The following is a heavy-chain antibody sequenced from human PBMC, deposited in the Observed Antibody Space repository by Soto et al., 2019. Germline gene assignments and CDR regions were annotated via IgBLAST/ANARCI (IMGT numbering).Heavy chain of an antibody. D-gene: IGHD3-3*01. J-gene: IGHJ6*02. Sequence: QLVESGGGVVQPVGSLSLSCSSTPSAFTFSDHGMHWVRQTPGKGLEWLEVINGGNRYYADSVKDRFTISSNYSANTLRLQMKCLTAEDTGVYYCSSSGRADFTFIFKSFYYGLDVWGHWTTVAVSS. V-gene: IGHV3-33*03. CDR3: SSSGRADFTFIFKSFYYGLDV. CDR1: AFTFSDHG. CDR2: INGGNR.